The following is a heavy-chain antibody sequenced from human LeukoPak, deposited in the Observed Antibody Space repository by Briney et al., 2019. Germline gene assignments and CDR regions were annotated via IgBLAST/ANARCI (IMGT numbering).Heavy chain of an antibody. J-gene: IGHJ1*01. CDR2: IRYDGSNK. D-gene: IGHD2-15*01. V-gene: IGHV3-30*02. CDR1: GFTFSSYG. CDR3: AKGVVVAAVEYFQH. Sequence: PGGSLRLSCAASGFTFSSYGMHWVRQAPGKGLEWVAFIRYDGSNKYYADSVKGRFTISRDNSKNTLYLQMNSLRAEDTAVYYCAKGVVVAAVEYFQHWGQGTLVTVSS.